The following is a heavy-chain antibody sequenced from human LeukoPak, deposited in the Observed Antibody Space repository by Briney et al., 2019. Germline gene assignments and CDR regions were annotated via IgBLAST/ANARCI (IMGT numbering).Heavy chain of an antibody. V-gene: IGHV3-48*04. J-gene: IGHJ4*02. CDR1: GFTFSSYN. Sequence: GGTLRLSCAASGFTFSSYNMNWVRHAPAKGLEEGSYISRSSSTKYYADAVKGRFTLSRDNAKNSLYLQMNSLRAEDTAVYYCASTRRYCTSTSCSNFFHYWGQGTLVTVSS. CDR2: ISRSSSTK. CDR3: ASTRRYCTSTSCSNFFHY. D-gene: IGHD2-2*01.